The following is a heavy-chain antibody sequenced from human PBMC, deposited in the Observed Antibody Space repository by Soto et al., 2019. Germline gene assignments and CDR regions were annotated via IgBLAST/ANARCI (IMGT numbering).Heavy chain of an antibody. Sequence: SETLSLTCTVSCGPSSSCDYYWSWIHQHPGKGPEWIGYIYYSGSTYYNPSPKSRITISVDASKNQFSLKLNSVTAADTAVYYCARSKAAYYDFWSGFSPNYGMDVWGQGTTVTVSS. CDR3: ARSKAAYYDFWSGFSPNYGMDV. D-gene: IGHD3-3*01. V-gene: IGHV4-31*03. J-gene: IGHJ6*02. CDR1: CGPSSSCDYY. CDR2: IYYSGST.